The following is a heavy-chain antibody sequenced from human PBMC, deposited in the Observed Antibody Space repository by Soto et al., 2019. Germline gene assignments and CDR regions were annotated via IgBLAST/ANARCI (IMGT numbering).Heavy chain of an antibody. CDR1: GFSFSNYA. CDR2: VSAGDDAA. D-gene: IGHD3-10*02. V-gene: IGHV3-23*01. CDR3: AKGVWGPIDCSGRDDH. J-gene: IGHJ1*01. Sequence: EMQLLETGGGLVQPGGSLRLSCAASGFSFSNYAMTWVRQAPGKGLEWVSGVSAGDDAAYYADSVKGRFTISRDNSKNTLYLQLNNLRAEDTAVYYCAKGVWGPIDCSGRDDHWGKGTRVTVSS.